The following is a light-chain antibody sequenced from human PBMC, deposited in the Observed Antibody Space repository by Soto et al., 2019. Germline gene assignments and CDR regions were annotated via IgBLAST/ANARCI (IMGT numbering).Light chain of an antibody. CDR3: GSWDDTLNVV. CDR2: NNN. J-gene: IGLJ2*01. CDR1: SSNIGGYT. V-gene: IGLV1-44*01. Sequence: QSVLTQPTSASGTPGQRVTISCSGSSSNIGGYTVNWYQHLPGTAPRLLIYNNNQRPSGVPDRFSGSKSGTSASLAISGLQSEDEADYYCGSWDDTLNVVFGGGTKLTVL.